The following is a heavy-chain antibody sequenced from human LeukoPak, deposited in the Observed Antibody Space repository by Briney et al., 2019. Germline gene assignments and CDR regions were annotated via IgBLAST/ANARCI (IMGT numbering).Heavy chain of an antibody. CDR2: INPNSGGT. D-gene: IGHD2-2*01. CDR1: GYTFTGYY. Sequence: GASVNVSCKGSGYTFTGYYMHWVRQGTGQGLEWMGWINPNSGGTNYAQKFQGRVTMTRDTSISTAYMELSRLRSDDTAVYYCAREVRYCSSTSCQGAFDIWGQGTMVTVSS. CDR3: AREVRYCSSTSCQGAFDI. V-gene: IGHV1-2*02. J-gene: IGHJ3*02.